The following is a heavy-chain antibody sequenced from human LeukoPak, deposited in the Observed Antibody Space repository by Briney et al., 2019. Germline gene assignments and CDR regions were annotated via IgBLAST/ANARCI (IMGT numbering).Heavy chain of an antibody. CDR2: ISSTGRTI. J-gene: IGHJ4*02. D-gene: IGHD5-12*01. Sequence: GGSLRLSCAASGFTFSNSEMNWVRQAPGKGPEWIAYISSTGRTIYYADSVKGRFTISRDNAKNSVYLQMESLRADDTAFYYCAKIVARIFDYWGQGTLVAVSS. CDR3: AKIVARIFDY. V-gene: IGHV3-48*03. CDR1: GFTFSNSE.